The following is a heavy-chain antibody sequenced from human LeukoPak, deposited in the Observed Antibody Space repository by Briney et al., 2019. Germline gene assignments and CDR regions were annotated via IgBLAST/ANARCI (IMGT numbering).Heavy chain of an antibody. Sequence: SVKVSCKASGGTFSSYAISWVRQAPGQGLEWMGGIIPIFGTANYAQKFQGRVTITADESTGTAYMELSSLRSEDTAVYYCAREQGYCSSTSCYTGMDVWGKGTTVTVSS. V-gene: IGHV1-69*13. D-gene: IGHD2-2*02. CDR3: AREQGYCSSTSCYTGMDV. J-gene: IGHJ6*04. CDR2: IIPIFGTA. CDR1: GGTFSSYA.